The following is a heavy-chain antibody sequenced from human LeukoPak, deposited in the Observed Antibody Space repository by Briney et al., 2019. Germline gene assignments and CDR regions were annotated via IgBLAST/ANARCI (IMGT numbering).Heavy chain of an antibody. CDR1: GFTFSSYS. CDR2: ISGSGGST. V-gene: IGHV3-23*01. Sequence: PGGSLRLSCAASGFTFSSYSMNWVRQAPGKGLEWVSAISGSGGSTYYADSVKGRFTISRDNSKNTLYLQMNSLRAEDTAVYYCAKDVYSSGWYWGFDYWGQGTLVTVSS. CDR3: AKDVYSSGWYWGFDY. D-gene: IGHD6-19*01. J-gene: IGHJ4*02.